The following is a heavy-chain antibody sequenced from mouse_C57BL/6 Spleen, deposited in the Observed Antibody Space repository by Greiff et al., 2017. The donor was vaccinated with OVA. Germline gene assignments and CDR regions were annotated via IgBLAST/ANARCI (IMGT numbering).Heavy chain of an antibody. CDR1: GYAFSSSW. CDR3: ARTTVAGYFDV. Sequence: ESGPELVKPGASVKISCKASGYAFSSSWMNWVQQRPGKGLEWIGRIYPGDGDTNYNGKFKGKATLTADKSSSTAYMQLSSLTSEDSAVYFCARTTVAGYFDVWGTGTTVTVSS. CDR2: IYPGDGDT. D-gene: IGHD1-1*01. J-gene: IGHJ1*03. V-gene: IGHV1-82*01.